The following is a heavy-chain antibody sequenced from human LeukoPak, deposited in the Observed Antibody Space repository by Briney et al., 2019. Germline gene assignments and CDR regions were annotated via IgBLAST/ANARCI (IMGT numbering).Heavy chain of an antibody. CDR3: ARHYYGTSGYYYFDY. CDR1: GGSISGYY. J-gene: IGHJ4*02. Sequence: PSETLSLTCNVSGGSISGYYWSWIRQPPGKGLEYMGYIYYSGSTDYNPSLKSRITISVDTSKNQFSLKLSSVTAADTAVYYCARHYYGTSGYYYFDYWGQGTLVTVSS. D-gene: IGHD3-22*01. V-gene: IGHV4-59*08. CDR2: IYYSGST.